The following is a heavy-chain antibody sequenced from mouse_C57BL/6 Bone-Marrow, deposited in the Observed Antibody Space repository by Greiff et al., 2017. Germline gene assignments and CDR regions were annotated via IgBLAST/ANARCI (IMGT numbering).Heavy chain of an antibody. Sequence: QVQLKESGAELVKPGASVKISCKASGYTFTSYWMHWVKQRPGQGLEWIGYINPSSGYTKYNQKFKDKATLTADKSSSTAYMQLSSLTSEDSAVYYCARGRNGACFAFWGQGTLVTVSA. CDR3: ARGRNGACFAF. V-gene: IGHV1-7*01. CDR1: GYTFTSYW. J-gene: IGHJ3*01. CDR2: INPSSGYT.